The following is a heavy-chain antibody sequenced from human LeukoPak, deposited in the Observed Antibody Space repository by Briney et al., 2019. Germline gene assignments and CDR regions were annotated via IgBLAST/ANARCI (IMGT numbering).Heavy chain of an antibody. Sequence: TGGSLRLSCAASGFTFSSYAMRWVRQAPGKGLEWVSGISGSGPYTFYTDSVKGRITISRHSSKNTLYLQMNSLRAEDTALYYCAKHGYCSGISCFFDFWGQGTLVTVSS. J-gene: IGHJ4*02. CDR1: GFTFSSYA. CDR3: AKHGYCSGISCFFDF. D-gene: IGHD2-2*03. V-gene: IGHV3-23*01. CDR2: ISGSGPYT.